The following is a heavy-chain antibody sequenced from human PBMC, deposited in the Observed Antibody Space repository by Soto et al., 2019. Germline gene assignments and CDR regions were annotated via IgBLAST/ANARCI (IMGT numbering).Heavy chain of an antibody. CDR2: IYYSGST. CDR1: GGSISSYY. Sequence: KPSETLSLTCTVSGGSISSYYWSWIRQPPGKGLEWIGYIYYSGSTNYNPSLKSRVTISVDTSKNQFSLKLSSVTAADTAVYYCAREDSIAKVGAFDIWGQGTMVTVSS. CDR3: AREDSIAKVGAFDI. J-gene: IGHJ3*02. V-gene: IGHV4-59*01. D-gene: IGHD6-6*01.